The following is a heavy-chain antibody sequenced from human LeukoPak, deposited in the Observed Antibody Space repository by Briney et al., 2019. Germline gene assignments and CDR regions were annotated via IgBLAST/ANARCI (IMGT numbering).Heavy chain of an antibody. CDR2: VHNVGST. Sequence: SETLSLTCTVSGVSTTNGIYYWAWIRQSSGKGLEWIGGVHNVGSTYYNLSLRSRVTMSIDTSKNQFSLRLNSVTAADTAVYYCARHAEYNSGWHFYLDHWGQGILVTVSS. D-gene: IGHD6-19*01. CDR1: GVSTTNGIYY. J-gene: IGHJ4*02. V-gene: IGHV4-39*01. CDR3: ARHAEYNSGWHFYLDH.